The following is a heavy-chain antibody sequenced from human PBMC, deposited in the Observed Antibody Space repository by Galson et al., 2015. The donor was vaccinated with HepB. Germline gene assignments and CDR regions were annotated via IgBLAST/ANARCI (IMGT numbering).Heavy chain of an antibody. CDR1: GDSVSSDSTA. V-gene: IGHV6-1*01. J-gene: IGHJ4*02. CDR3: ARVSKGFGYCTTTTCNAFNS. D-gene: IGHD2-8*01. CDR2: TYYRSKWYN. Sequence: CAISGDSVSSDSTAWSWIRQSPSRGLEWLGRTYYRSKWYNDYAISVKSRIVINADTSKNQFSLQLNSVTPEDTAVYYCARVSKGFGYCTTTTCNAFNSWGQGTLVTVSS.